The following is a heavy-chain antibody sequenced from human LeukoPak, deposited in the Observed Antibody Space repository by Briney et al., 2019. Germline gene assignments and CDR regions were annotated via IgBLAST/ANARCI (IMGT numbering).Heavy chain of an antibody. CDR2: IGPGGDI. J-gene: IGHJ4*02. CDR1: GFSFTAYS. Sequence: PGGSLRLSCVASGFSFTAYSMNWVRQAPGRGLEWMSYIGPGGDIYYADSVTGRFTVSRDIAKNSLYLQMNGLRVEDTAVYYCARRFDSWGQGTLVTVSS. CDR3: ARRFDS. V-gene: IGHV3-48*01.